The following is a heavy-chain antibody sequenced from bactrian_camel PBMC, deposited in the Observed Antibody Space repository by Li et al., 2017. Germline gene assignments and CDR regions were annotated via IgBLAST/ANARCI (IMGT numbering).Heavy chain of an antibody. J-gene: IGHJ4*01. CDR1: RDSSSSRTYC. V-gene: IGHV3S40*01. Sequence: VQLVESGGGSVQAGGSLRLSCQASRDSSSSRTYCLGWFRQAPGKEREGVAVIYNGGSRPSYADSVKGRFNISHDNDKNTVYLQMNSLKPGDTAMYYCALDRLRCLTGHGIRLGAGGPRSPSP. CDR3: ALDRLRCLTGHGIRL. D-gene: IGHD7*01. CDR2: IYNGGSRP.